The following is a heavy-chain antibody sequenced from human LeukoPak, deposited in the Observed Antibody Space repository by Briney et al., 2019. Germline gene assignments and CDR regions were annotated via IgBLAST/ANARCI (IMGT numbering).Heavy chain of an antibody. CDR2: INPNSGAT. J-gene: IGHJ4*02. D-gene: IGHD3-10*01. V-gene: IGHV1-2*02. Sequence: GASVKVSCKPSGYTFTGYYMHWVRQAPGQGLGWMGWINPNSGATNYAQKFQGRVTVTRDTSINTAYMELSRLRSDDTAVYYCAREPPRGRGSYYFDYWGQGTLVTISS. CDR3: AREPPRGRGSYYFDY. CDR1: GYTFTGYY.